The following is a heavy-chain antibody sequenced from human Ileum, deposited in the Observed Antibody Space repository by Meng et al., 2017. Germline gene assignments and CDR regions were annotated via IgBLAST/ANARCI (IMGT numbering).Heavy chain of an antibody. V-gene: IGHV7-4-1*02. CDR2: INTNTGDP. CDR1: GYTFTNYG. Sequence: QVQLVQSGSELKNPGASVKVSCKGSGYTFTNYGMNWVRQAPGQGLEWMGWINTNTGDPTYAQAFTGRFVFSLDTSVNTAYLQISSLKAVDTAIYYCAREPRRFDHWGQGTLVTVSS. CDR3: AREPRRFDH. J-gene: IGHJ4*02.